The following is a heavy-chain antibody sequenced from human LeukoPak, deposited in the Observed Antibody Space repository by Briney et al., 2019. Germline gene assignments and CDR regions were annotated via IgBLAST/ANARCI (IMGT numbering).Heavy chain of an antibody. CDR3: ARTYYYGSGEIDY. D-gene: IGHD3-10*01. CDR2: ISSSGSTI. V-gene: IGHV3-48*04. CDR1: GFTFSSYA. J-gene: IGHJ4*02. Sequence: GGSLRLSCAASGFTFSSYAMSWVRQAPGKGLEWVSYISSSGSTIYYADSVKGRFTISRDNAKNSLYLQMNSLRAEDTAVYYCARTYYYGSGEIDYWGQGTLVTVSS.